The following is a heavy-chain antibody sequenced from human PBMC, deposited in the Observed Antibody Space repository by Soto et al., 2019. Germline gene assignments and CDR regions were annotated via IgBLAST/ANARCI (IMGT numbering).Heavy chain of an antibody. CDR2: IYFSGST. Sequence: QLQLQESGPGLVKPSETLSLTCTVSGGSFSSSTYYWGWIRKPPGKGLEWIGCIYFSGSTYYSMPLKTRVTISVDTSKSQFSLKLSSVTAADTAVYYCARRGRPADFWGQGTLVTVSS. D-gene: IGHD6-6*01. V-gene: IGHV4-39*01. J-gene: IGHJ4*02. CDR1: GGSFSSSTYY. CDR3: ARRGRPADF.